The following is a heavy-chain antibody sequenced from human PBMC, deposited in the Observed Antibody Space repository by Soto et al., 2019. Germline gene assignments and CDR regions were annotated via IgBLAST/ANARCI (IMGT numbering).Heavy chain of an antibody. D-gene: IGHD3-3*01. J-gene: IGHJ6*02. CDR1: GFTFDDYA. Sequence: LSCAASGFTFDDYAMHWVRQAPGKGLEWVSGISWNSGSIGYADSVKGRFTISRDNAKNSLYLQMNSLRAEDTALYYCAKGGFLEWISYGMDVWGQGTTVTVSS. CDR2: ISWNSGSI. CDR3: AKGGFLEWISYGMDV. V-gene: IGHV3-9*01.